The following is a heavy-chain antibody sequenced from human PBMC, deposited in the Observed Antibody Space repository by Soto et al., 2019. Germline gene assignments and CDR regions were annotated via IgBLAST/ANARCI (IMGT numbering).Heavy chain of an antibody. CDR2: ISSNGGST. V-gene: IGHV3-64*02. D-gene: IGHD1-26*01. Sequence: ILSCAASGFTFSSYAMHWVRQAPGKGLEYVSAISSNGGSTYYADSVKGRFTISRDNSKNTLYLQMGSLRAEDMAVYYCARRSEGYYYGMDVWGQGTTVTVSS. J-gene: IGHJ6*02. CDR1: GFTFSSYA. CDR3: ARRSEGYYYGMDV.